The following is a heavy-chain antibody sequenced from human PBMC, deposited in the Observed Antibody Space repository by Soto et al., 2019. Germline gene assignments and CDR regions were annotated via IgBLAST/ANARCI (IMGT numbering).Heavy chain of an antibody. J-gene: IGHJ4*02. CDR2: IYYSGST. CDR3: ARGGYYDILTGYDY. CDR1: GGSISSGGYY. D-gene: IGHD3-9*01. V-gene: IGHV4-31*03. Sequence: QVQLQESGPGLVKPSQTLSLTCTVSGGSISSGGYYWSWIRQHPGKGLEWIGYIYYSGSTYYNPSLKSRVTISVDTSKNQCSRKRSSVTAADTAVYYCARGGYYDILTGYDYWGQGTLVTVSS.